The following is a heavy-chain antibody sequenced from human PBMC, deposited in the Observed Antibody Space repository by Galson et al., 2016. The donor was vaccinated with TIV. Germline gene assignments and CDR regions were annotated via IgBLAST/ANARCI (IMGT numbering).Heavy chain of an antibody. Sequence: SLRLSCAASGFSFSRNAMHWVRQAPGRGLEWVAVISYDGTNRYYAESVKGRLTISRDNSRNNLYLQMNSVTTEDTALYYCATPTVGENIYYYGMDVWGQGTPVTVSS. CDR2: ISYDGTNR. CDR1: GFSFSRNA. V-gene: IGHV3-30-3*01. D-gene: IGHD1-26*01. CDR3: ATPTVGENIYYYGMDV. J-gene: IGHJ6*02.